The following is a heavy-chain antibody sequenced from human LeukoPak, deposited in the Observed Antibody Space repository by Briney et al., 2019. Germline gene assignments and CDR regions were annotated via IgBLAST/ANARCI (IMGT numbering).Heavy chain of an antibody. J-gene: IGHJ4*02. D-gene: IGHD3-10*01. CDR3: FRSYYGSGSYYGGDY. V-gene: IGHV3-15*01. Sequence: GGSLRLSCAASGFTFSNAWMSWVHQAPGKGLEWVGRVKSKTDGGTTDYAAPVKGRFTISRDDSKAILYLQMDSLKIEDAAMYYCFRSYYGSGSYYGGDYWGQGTLVTVSS. CDR2: VKSKTDGGTT. CDR1: GFTFSNAW.